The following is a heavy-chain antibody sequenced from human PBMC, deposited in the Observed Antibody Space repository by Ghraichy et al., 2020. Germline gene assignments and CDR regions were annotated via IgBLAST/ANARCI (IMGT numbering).Heavy chain of an antibody. CDR1: GFTFSNYV. V-gene: IGHV3-23*01. Sequence: LSLTCAASGFTFSNYVMSWARQAPGKGLEWVSAISGAGGKTYYADSVKGRFTFSRDNSKDTLYLQMNSLRVDDTAVYYCAKGGGSAYSSSAGVWGQGTTVTVSS. D-gene: IGHD6-13*01. J-gene: IGHJ6*02. CDR3: AKGGGSAYSSSAGV. CDR2: ISGAGGKT.